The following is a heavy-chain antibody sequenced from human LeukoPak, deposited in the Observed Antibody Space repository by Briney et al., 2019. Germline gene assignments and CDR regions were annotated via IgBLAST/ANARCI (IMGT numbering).Heavy chain of an antibody. CDR3: AKDLNTVVMQYFDS. D-gene: IGHD2-21*01. J-gene: IGHJ4*02. V-gene: IGHV3-30*02. Sequence: PVRSLRLSCTGAAFAFSSDGMDWVRQTPCRGLEWVAFIRYDGKTEYYADSVKGRFTIAREDSHSTVHLHMKDLRPDDAAVYFCAKDLNTVVMQYFDSWGQGTLVSVSS. CDR1: AFAFSSDG. CDR2: IRYDGKTE.